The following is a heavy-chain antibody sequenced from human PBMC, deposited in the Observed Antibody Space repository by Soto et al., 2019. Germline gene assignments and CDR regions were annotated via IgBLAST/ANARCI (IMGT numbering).Heavy chain of an antibody. V-gene: IGHV1-2*02. D-gene: IGHD6-6*01. J-gene: IGHJ5*01. CDR3: ATYSSSSWWFDP. CDR2: INPNTGET. Sequence: ASVKVSCKASGHTFTTYYVHWLRQAPGRGLEWMGWINPNTGETDYAQKFQGRVAMTRDTSISTAYMKLSSLISYDTAMYFCATYSSSSWWFDPWGPGTLVTVSS. CDR1: GHTFTTYY.